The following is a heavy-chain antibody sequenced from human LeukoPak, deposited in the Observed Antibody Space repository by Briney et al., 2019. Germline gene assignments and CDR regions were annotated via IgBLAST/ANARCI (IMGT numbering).Heavy chain of an antibody. J-gene: IGHJ4*02. V-gene: IGHV4-39*01. CDR1: GDSIISSSNY. Sequence: SETLSLTCTVSGDSIISSSNYWGWIRQPPGKGLEWIGSIYHSGSTYYNPSLKSRVTLSIDTSKNQFSLKLSSVTAADTAVYYCARHASGPHDYWGQGTLVTVSS. CDR2: IYHSGST. CDR3: ARHASGPHDY. D-gene: IGHD6-19*01.